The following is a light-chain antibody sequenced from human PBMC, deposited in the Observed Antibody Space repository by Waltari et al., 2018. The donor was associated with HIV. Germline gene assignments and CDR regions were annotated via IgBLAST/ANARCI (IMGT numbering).Light chain of an antibody. J-gene: IGKJ2*01. CDR2: GAT. V-gene: IGKV3-20*01. CDR3: QQYGSSPLYT. CDR1: QSVSSSS. Sequence: EIVLTQSPGTLSLSPGERATLSCRASQSVSSSSLAWYQQKPGQPPRLLIYGATSRATGIPDRFSGSGSGTDFTLTISRLEPEDFAVYYCQQYGSSPLYTFGQGTKLEI.